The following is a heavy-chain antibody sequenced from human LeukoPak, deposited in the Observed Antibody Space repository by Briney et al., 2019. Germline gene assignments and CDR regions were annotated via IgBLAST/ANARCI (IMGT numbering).Heavy chain of an antibody. CDR1: DYSISSGYY. D-gene: IGHD3-22*01. Sequence: SETLSLTCAVSDYSISSGYYWGWLRQPPGKGLEWIGCINHSGTTYYNPSLKSRVTISVDTSRNQFSLKLSSVTAADTAVHYCARVGRSYYDSSGYYPYFDYWGQGTLVTVSS. J-gene: IGHJ4*02. CDR3: ARVGRSYYDSSGYYPYFDY. CDR2: INHSGTT. V-gene: IGHV4-38-2*01.